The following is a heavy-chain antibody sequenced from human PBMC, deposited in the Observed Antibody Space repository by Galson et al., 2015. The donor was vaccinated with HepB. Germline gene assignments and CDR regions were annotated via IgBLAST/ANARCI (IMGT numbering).Heavy chain of an antibody. V-gene: IGHV3-30*04. CDR2: ISNDGNNK. CDR3: ARAPPNLNTVYYYYFYAMDV. Sequence: SLRLSCAASGYTFTSYTLHGVRQAPGNRQEWVAGISNDGNNKYYAVSLSGRCPISRDNSKNTLYLQMDSLRAEDTAVYYCARAPPNLNTVYYYYFYAMDVWGQGTTVTVSS. CDR1: GYTFTSYT. D-gene: IGHD2-2*02. J-gene: IGHJ6*02.